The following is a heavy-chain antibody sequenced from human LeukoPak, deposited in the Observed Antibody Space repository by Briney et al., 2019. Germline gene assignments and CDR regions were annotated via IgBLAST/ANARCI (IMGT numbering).Heavy chain of an antibody. CDR3: ARTPLEQLDDYYYMDV. Sequence: SETLSLTCTVSGGSISSYYWSWIRQPPGKGLEWIGYIYYSGSTNYNPSLKSRVTISVDTSKNQFSLKLSSVTAADTAVYYCARTPLEQLDDYYYMDVWGKGTTVTVSS. CDR2: IYYSGST. V-gene: IGHV4-59*01. J-gene: IGHJ6*03. CDR1: GGSISSYY. D-gene: IGHD6-6*01.